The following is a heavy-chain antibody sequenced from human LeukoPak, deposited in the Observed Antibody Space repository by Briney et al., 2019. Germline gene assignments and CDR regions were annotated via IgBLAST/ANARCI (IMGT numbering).Heavy chain of an antibody. Sequence: KASETLSLTCAVYGGSFSGYYWSWIRQPPGKGLEWIGEINHCGSTNYNPSLKSRVTISVDTSKHQFSLELSSVTAADTAVYYCARGRVDLLLWFGDPPTYYYYGMDVWGQGTTVTVSS. D-gene: IGHD3-10*01. CDR3: ARGRVDLLLWFGDPPTYYYYGMDV. CDR2: INHCGST. CDR1: GGSFSGYY. J-gene: IGHJ6*02. V-gene: IGHV4-34*01.